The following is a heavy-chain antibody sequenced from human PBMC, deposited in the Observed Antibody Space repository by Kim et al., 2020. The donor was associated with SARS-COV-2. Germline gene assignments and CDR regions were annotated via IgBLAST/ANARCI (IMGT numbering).Heavy chain of an antibody. V-gene: IGHV4-34*01. Sequence: KSRVTISVDTSKNQFSLKLSSVTAADTAVYYCARERDAAAGIYYYYGMDVWGQGTTVTVSS. J-gene: IGHJ6*02. D-gene: IGHD6-13*01. CDR3: ARERDAAAGIYYYYGMDV.